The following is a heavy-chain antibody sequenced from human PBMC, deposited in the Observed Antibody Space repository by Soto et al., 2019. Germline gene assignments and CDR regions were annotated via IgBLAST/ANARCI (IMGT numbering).Heavy chain of an antibody. CDR2: IYYSGST. J-gene: IGHJ4*02. CDR3: ERRFIGYYDSSAYFDY. D-gene: IGHD3-22*01. Sequence: SETLSLTCTVSGGSISSSSYYWGWIRQPPGKGLEWIGSIYYSGSTYYNPSLKSRVTISVDTSKNQFSLKLSSVTAADTAVYYRERRFIGYYDSSAYFDYWGQGTLVTVST. V-gene: IGHV4-39*01. CDR1: GGSISSSSYY.